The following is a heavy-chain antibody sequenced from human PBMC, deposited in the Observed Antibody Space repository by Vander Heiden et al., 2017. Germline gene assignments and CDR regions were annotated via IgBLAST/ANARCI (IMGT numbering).Heavy chain of an antibody. Sequence: QLQLQESGPGLVKPSATLSLTCTVSGGSIGSSNYYWGWIRQPTGKGLEWIGSIYYSGRTYYNSSLESRVTISVDTSKNQFSLNLSSVTATDTAGYYCARHTGYSSPLAYWGQGTLVTVSS. V-gene: IGHV4-39*01. CDR1: GGSIGSSNYY. CDR3: ARHTGYSSPLAY. J-gene: IGHJ4*02. CDR2: IYYSGRT. D-gene: IGHD5-18*01.